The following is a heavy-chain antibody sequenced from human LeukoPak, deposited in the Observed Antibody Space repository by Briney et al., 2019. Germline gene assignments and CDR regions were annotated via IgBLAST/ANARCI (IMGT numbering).Heavy chain of an antibody. V-gene: IGHV3-7*01. CDR1: GFTFSRSW. D-gene: IGHD5-12*01. CDR3: AAWTDRGYSY. CDR2: INPDGDGM. J-gene: IGHJ4*02. Sequence: GGSLRLSCTASGFTFSRSWINWIAQAPERGVEWVANINPDGDGMRFVDSVKGRFTMSRDNAQSSLHLQMNSLRVEDTAFYYCAAWTDRGYSYWGQGVLVTVSS.